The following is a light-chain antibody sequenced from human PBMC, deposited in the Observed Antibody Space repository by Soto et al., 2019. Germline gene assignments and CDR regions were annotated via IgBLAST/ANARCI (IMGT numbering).Light chain of an antibody. J-gene: IGLJ1*01. CDR2: EVV. CDR3: KSYAGSNTYV. CDR1: KNDIGVYDF. Sequence: QSVLTQPPSASGSPGQSVTISCTGTKNDIGVYDFVSCYQHHPGKAPRLIIYEVVQRPSGAPDRFSGSKSGNTASLTVFGLQAADEADYFCKSYAGSNTYVFGSGTKVTVL. V-gene: IGLV2-8*01.